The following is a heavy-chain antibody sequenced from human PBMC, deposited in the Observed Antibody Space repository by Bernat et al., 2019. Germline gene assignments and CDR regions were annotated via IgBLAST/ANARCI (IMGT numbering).Heavy chain of an antibody. D-gene: IGHD4-17*01. CDR1: GGSFSGYY. Sequence: QVQLQQWGAGLLKPSETLSLTCAVYGGSFSGYYWSWIRQPPGKGLEWIGEINHGGFTSHIPSLKSRVTISLDTSKNQFSLKLTSLTAADTAVYYCARTATVTTSCFDSWGQGTLVTVSS. V-gene: IGHV4-34*02. CDR3: ARTATVTTSCFDS. J-gene: IGHJ4*02. CDR2: INHGGFT.